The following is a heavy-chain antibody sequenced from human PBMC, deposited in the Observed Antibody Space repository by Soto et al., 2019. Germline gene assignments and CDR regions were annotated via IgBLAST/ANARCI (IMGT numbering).Heavy chain of an antibody. V-gene: IGHV3-30*18. Sequence: GGSLRLSCAASGFTFSSYGMHWVRQAPGKGLEWVAVISYDGSNKYYADSVKGRFTISRDNSKNTLYLQMNSLRAEDTAVYYCAKDSSRSGYYSWFDPWGQGTLVTVSS. D-gene: IGHD3-3*01. CDR2: ISYDGSNK. CDR3: AKDSSRSGYYSWFDP. CDR1: GFTFSSYG. J-gene: IGHJ5*02.